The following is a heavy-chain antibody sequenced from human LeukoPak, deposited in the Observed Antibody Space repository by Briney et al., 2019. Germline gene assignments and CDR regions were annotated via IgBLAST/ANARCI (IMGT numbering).Heavy chain of an antibody. Sequence: PGEPLRLSCAASGFTVSSNYMNWVRQAPGKGLEWVSVITSGGNPYYADPVKGRFTTSRDNSKNTLLVQMNSLRAEDTAIYYCARGRGYRDYDRPLDYWGQGTLVTVSS. CDR2: ITSGGNP. CDR1: GFTVSSNY. J-gene: IGHJ4*02. D-gene: IGHD5-12*01. CDR3: ARGRGYRDYDRPLDY. V-gene: IGHV3-53*01.